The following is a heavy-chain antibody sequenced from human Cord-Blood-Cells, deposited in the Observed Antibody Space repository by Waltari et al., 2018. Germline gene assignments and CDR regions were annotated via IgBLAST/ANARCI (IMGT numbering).Heavy chain of an antibody. Sequence: QVQLVQSGAEVKKPGSSVKVSCKASGGTFSSYAISWVRQAPGQGLEWLGGIIPLFGTANYAQKSQGRVTISADESPRTAYMGLSSLRSEDTAVEYCARGVYSYGPQRGFDYWGQGTLVTVSS. CDR3: ARGVYSYGPQRGFDY. CDR1: GGTFSSYA. D-gene: IGHD5-18*01. J-gene: IGHJ4*02. CDR2: IIPLFGTA. V-gene: IGHV1-69*12.